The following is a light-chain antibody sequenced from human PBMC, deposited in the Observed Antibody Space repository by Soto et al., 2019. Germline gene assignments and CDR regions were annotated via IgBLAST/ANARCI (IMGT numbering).Light chain of an antibody. V-gene: IGKV1-5*03. Sequence: DIQMTQSPSTLSASVGDRVTITCRASQSISSWLAWYQQKPGKAPNLLIYKASSLESGVPSRFSGSASGTEFTLTISNLQPDDFATYYCQQYNSYPWTFGQGTKVESK. CDR1: QSISSW. J-gene: IGKJ1*01. CDR3: QQYNSYPWT. CDR2: KAS.